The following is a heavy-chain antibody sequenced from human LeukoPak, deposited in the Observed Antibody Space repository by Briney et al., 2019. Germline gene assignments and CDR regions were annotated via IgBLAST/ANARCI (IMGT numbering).Heavy chain of an antibody. V-gene: IGHV3-21*01. Sequence: GGSLRLSCSASGFTVSSSYMSWVRQAPGKGLEWVSSISSSSSYIYYADSVKGRFTISRDNAKNSLYLQMNSPRAEDTAVYYCASRTFNCGGDCFLDYWGQGTPVTVSS. CDR2: ISSSSSYI. CDR3: ASRTFNCGGDCFLDY. J-gene: IGHJ4*02. CDR1: GFTVSSSY. D-gene: IGHD2-21*02.